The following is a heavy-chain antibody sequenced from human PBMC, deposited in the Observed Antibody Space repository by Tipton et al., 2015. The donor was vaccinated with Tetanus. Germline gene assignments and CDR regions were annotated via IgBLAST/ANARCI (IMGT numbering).Heavy chain of an antibody. D-gene: IGHD5-18*01. CDR3: TRVATTAMVTGFDF. CDR1: GFTFSNYW. Sequence: SLRLSCATSGFTFSNYWIHWVRQAPGMGLVWVSRIHSDGITASYADSVKGRFTISRDNDKNTVSLQMNSLRAEDTAVYYCTRVATTAMVTGFDFWGQGTLVTVSS. J-gene: IGHJ4*02. CDR2: IHSDGITA. V-gene: IGHV3-74*01.